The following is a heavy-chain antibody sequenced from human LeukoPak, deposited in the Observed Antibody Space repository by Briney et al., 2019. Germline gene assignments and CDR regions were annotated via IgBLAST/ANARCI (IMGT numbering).Heavy chain of an antibody. J-gene: IGHJ4*02. D-gene: IGHD2-2*02. Sequence: GGSLRLSCPMSGFTFSFYGMHWVRPAPGKGLEWVAFIQYDGSYKFYADSVQGRFSISRDNSKNTLFLQMNSLRAEDTAVYYCAKTSDQLLYSNFDFWGQGTLVTVSS. V-gene: IGHV3-30*02. CDR1: GFTFSFYG. CDR3: AKTSDQLLYSNFDF. CDR2: IQYDGSYK.